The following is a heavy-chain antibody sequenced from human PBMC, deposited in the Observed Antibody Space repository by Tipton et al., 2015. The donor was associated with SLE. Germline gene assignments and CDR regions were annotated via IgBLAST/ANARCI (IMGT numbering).Heavy chain of an antibody. CDR1: GFTVSSNY. V-gene: IGHV3-53*05. CDR2: IYSGGST. J-gene: IGHJ4*02. Sequence: GSLRLSCAASGFTVSSNYMSWVRRAPGKGLEWVSVIYSGGSTYYADSVKGRFTISRDNSKNTLYLQMNSLRAEDTAVYYCARADMGIAAAGVWGQGTLVTVSS. D-gene: IGHD6-13*01. CDR3: ARADMGIAAAGV.